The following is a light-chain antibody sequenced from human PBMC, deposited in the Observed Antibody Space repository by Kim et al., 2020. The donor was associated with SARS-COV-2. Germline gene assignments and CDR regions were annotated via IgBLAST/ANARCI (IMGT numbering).Light chain of an antibody. CDR3: QAWDSSTGV. V-gene: IGLV3-1*01. Sequence: VSPGQPASITCSGDKLGDKYACWYQQKPGQSPVLVIYQDSKRPSGIPGRFSGSNSGNTATLTSGGTQAMDEADYYCQAWDSSTGVFGTGTKVTVL. CDR2: QDS. CDR1: KLGDKY. J-gene: IGLJ1*01.